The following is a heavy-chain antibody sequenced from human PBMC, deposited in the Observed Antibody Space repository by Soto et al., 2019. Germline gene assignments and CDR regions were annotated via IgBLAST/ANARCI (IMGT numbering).Heavy chain of an antibody. J-gene: IGHJ6*03. CDR1: GGSFSGYY. CDR2: INHSGST. CDR3: ARGVAARPGYYYYYMDV. V-gene: IGHV4-34*01. D-gene: IGHD6-6*01. Sequence: PSETLSLTCAVYGGSFSGYYWSWIRPPPGKGVGWIGEINHSGSTNYNPSLKSRVTISVDTSKNQFSLKLSSVTAADTAVYYCARGVAARPGYYYYYMDVWGKGTTVTVSS.